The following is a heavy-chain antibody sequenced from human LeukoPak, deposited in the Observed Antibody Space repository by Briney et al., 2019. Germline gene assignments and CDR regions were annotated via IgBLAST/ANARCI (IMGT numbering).Heavy chain of an antibody. CDR3: ARDGIEAAGTCYWFDR. Sequence: GSRSPSSPASGFCADTISANWVSQAPGKGLEWVSVIYSGGSTYYADSVKGRFTISRDNSKNTLYLQMNSLRAEDTAVYYCARDGIEAAGTCYWFDRWGQGTLVTVSS. J-gene: IGHJ5*02. CDR1: GFCADTIS. CDR2: IYSGGST. V-gene: IGHV3-53*01. D-gene: IGHD6-13*01.